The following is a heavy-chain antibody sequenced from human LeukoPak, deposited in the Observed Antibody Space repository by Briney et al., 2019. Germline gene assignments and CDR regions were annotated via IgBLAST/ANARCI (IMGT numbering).Heavy chain of an antibody. CDR1: GGSISSYY. V-gene: IGHV4-59*12. CDR2: IYYSGST. D-gene: IGHD1-1*01. J-gene: IGHJ6*02. CDR3: ARGNDYYYYGMDV. Sequence: SETLSLTCTVSGGSISSYYWSWIRQPPGKGLEWIGYIYYSGSTNYNPSLKSRVTISVDTSKNQFSLKLSSVTAADTAVYYCARGNDYYYYGMDVWGQGTTVTVSS.